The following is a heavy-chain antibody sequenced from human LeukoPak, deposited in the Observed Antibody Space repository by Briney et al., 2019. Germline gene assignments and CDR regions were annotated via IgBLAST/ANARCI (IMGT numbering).Heavy chain of an antibody. CDR3: ARMGVNSGHDLGY. CDR2: IYYSGST. Sequence: PSETLSLTCTVSGGSISSYYWSWIRQPPGKGLEWIGYIYYSGSTNYNPSLKSRVTISVDTSKNQFSLKLSSVTAADTAVYYCARMGVNSGHDLGYWGQGTLVTVSS. J-gene: IGHJ4*02. V-gene: IGHV4-59*01. D-gene: IGHD5-12*01. CDR1: GGSISSYY.